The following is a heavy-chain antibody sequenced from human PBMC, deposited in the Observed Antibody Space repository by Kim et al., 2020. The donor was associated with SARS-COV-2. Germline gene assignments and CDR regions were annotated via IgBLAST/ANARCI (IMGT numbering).Heavy chain of an antibody. Sequence: TDYHPSPKSRVTISVDTSKNQFSLKLSSGTAADTAVYYCASGTRLWYFALWGRGTLVTVSS. CDR2: T. V-gene: IGHV4-59*09. CDR3: ASGTRLWYFAL. J-gene: IGHJ2*01.